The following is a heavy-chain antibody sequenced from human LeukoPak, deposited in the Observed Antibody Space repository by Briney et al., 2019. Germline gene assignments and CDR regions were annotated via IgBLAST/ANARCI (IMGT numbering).Heavy chain of an antibody. CDR3: ARPTERHYYDSSGYFDAFDI. J-gene: IGHJ3*02. V-gene: IGHV4-34*01. CDR1: GGSFSGYY. D-gene: IGHD3-22*01. CDR2: INHSGST. Sequence: SETLSLTCAVYGGSFSGYYWSWICQPPGKGLEWIGEINHSGSTNYNPSLKSRGTISVDTSKNQFSLKLSSVTAADTAVYYCARPTERHYYDSSGYFDAFDIWGQGTMVTVSS.